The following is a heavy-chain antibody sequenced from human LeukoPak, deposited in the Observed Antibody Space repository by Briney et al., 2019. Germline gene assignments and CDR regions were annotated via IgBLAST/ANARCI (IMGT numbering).Heavy chain of an antibody. CDR2: ISSSSSTI. CDR1: GFTFSSYS. CDR3: ARGDGNWDAGGSFDM. Sequence: GGSLGLSCAASGFTFSSYSMNWVRQAPGKGLEWVSYISSSSSTIYYADSVKGRFTISRDNAKNSLYLQMNSLRAEDTAVYYCARGDGNWDAGGSFDMWGQGTMVTVSS. J-gene: IGHJ3*02. V-gene: IGHV3-48*04. D-gene: IGHD1-1*01.